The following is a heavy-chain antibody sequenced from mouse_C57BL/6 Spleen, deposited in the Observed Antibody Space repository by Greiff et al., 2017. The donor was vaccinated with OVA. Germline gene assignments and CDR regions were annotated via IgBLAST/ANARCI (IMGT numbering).Heavy chain of an antibody. CDR1: GYTFTSYW. CDR2: IYPGSGST. CDR3: ARVQLRLSWFAY. Sequence: VQLQQPGAELVKPGASVKMSCKASGYTFTSYWITWVKQRPGQGLEWIGDIYPGSGSTNYNEKFKSKATLTVDTSSSTAYMQLSSLTSEDSAVYYCARVQLRLSWFAYWGQGTLVTVSA. V-gene: IGHV1-55*01. D-gene: IGHD3-2*02. J-gene: IGHJ3*01.